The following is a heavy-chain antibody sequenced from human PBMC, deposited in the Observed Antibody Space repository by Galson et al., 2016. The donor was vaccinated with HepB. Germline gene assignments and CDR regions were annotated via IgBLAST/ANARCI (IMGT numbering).Heavy chain of an antibody. CDR1: GFSFSAYW. CDR2: IKQDGGET. CDR3: ARERSYDYYDSSGYHYETDYYYGMDV. V-gene: IGHV3-7*03. Sequence: LRLSCAASGFSFSAYWMTWVRQAPGKGLEWVANIKQDGGETYYVDSVKGRFTISRENAKNFLHLQMNSLRVDDTAVYYCARERSYDYYDSSGYHYETDYYYGMDVWGQGTTVTVSS. D-gene: IGHD3-22*01. J-gene: IGHJ6*02.